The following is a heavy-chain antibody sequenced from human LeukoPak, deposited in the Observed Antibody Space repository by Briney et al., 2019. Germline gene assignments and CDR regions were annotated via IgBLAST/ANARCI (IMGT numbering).Heavy chain of an antibody. V-gene: IGHV3-30*02. Sequence: GGSLRLSYAASGFTFSSYGMHWVRQAPGKGLEWVAFIRYDGSNKYYADSVKGRFTISRDNSKNTLYLQMNSLRAEDTAVYYCAKGSGNYDAFDIWGQGTMVTVSS. J-gene: IGHJ3*02. CDR1: GFTFSSYG. CDR2: IRYDGSNK. D-gene: IGHD3-10*01. CDR3: AKGSGNYDAFDI.